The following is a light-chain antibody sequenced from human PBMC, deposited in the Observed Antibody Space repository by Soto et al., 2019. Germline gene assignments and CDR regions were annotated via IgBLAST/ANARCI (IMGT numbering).Light chain of an antibody. V-gene: IGKV1-13*02. CDR3: QQFNCYPIT. CDR2: DAS. Sequence: AIHLTQSPSSLSASVGDRVTISCRASQGISSALAWCQQKPGKPPKLLLYDASSLESGVPSRFSGSGSGTDFTLTISSLQPEDYATYYCQQFNCYPITFGQGTRLEIK. CDR1: QGISSA. J-gene: IGKJ5*01.